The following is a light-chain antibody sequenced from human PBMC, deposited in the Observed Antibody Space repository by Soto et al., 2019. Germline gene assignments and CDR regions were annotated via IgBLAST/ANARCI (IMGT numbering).Light chain of an antibody. V-gene: IGLV1-44*01. CDR2: DND. J-gene: IGLJ1*01. CDR3: ATWDDSRNGYV. CDR1: SSNIGSNT. Sequence: QSVLTQPPSASGTPGQRVTISASGSSSNIGSNTVGWYQQLPGTAPKLLIYDNDERPSGVPDRFSGSKSGTSASLAISGLQSEDEGEYYCATWDDSRNGYVFGPGTKVTVL.